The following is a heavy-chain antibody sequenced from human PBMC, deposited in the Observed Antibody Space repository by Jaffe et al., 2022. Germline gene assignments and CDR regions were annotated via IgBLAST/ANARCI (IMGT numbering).Heavy chain of an antibody. J-gene: IGHJ4*02. CDR1: GFTFSSYE. Sequence: EVQLVESGGGLVQPGGSLRLSCAASGFTFSSYEMNWVRQAPGKGLEWVSYISSSGSTIYYADSVKGRFTISRDNAKNSLYLQMNSLRAEDTAVYYCAREDGLRYFDAADYFDYWGQGTLVTVSS. D-gene: IGHD3-9*01. CDR3: AREDGLRYFDAADYFDY. V-gene: IGHV3-48*03. CDR2: ISSSGSTI.